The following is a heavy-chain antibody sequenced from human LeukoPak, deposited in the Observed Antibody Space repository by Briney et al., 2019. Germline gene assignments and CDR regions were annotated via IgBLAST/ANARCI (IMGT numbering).Heavy chain of an antibody. V-gene: IGHV4-34*01. D-gene: IGHD2-15*01. Sequence: SETLSLTCAVYGGSFSAYYWSWIRQPPGKGLEWIGEINHSGSTNYNLSLKSRVTISVDTSKNQFSLKLSSVTAADTAVYYCARSNCSGGSCYGGKKKTQLGPRWFDPWGQGTLVTVSS. J-gene: IGHJ5*02. CDR3: ARSNCSGGSCYGGKKKTQLGPRWFDP. CDR2: INHSGST. CDR1: GGSFSAYY.